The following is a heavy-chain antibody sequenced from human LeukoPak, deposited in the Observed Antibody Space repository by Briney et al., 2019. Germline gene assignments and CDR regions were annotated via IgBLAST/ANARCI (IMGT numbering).Heavy chain of an antibody. V-gene: IGHV3-23*01. CDR3: AKGAYCGGDCKSYWYFDL. D-gene: IGHD2-21*02. CDR1: GFTFSSYA. Sequence: GGSLRLSCAASGFTFSSYAMSWVRQAPGKGLEWVSAISGSGGSTYYADSVKGRFTISRDNSKNTLYLQMNSLRAEDTAVYYCAKGAYCGGDCKSYWYFDLWGRGTLVTVSS. J-gene: IGHJ2*01. CDR2: ISGSGGST.